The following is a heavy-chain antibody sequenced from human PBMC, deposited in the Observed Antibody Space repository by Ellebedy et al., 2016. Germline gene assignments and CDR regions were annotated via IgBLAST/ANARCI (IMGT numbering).Heavy chain of an antibody. V-gene: IGHV4-39*07. Sequence: SSYWMSWVRQAPGKGLEWIGSIYYSGSTYYNPSLKSRVTISVDTSKNQFSLKLSSVTAADTAVYYCASSSGFGESFDYWGQGTLVTVSS. D-gene: IGHD3-10*01. J-gene: IGHJ4*02. CDR1: SSYW. CDR2: IYYSGST. CDR3: ASSSGFGESFDY.